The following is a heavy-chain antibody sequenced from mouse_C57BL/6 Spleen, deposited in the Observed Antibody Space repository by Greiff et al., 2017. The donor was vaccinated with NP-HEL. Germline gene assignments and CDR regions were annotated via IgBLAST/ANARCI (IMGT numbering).Heavy chain of an antibody. V-gene: IGHV5-12*01. D-gene: IGHD1-1*01. CDR1: GFTFSDYY. CDR2: ISNGGGST. J-gene: IGHJ1*03. Sequence: EVQGVESGGGLVQPGGSLKLSCAASGFTFSDYYMYWVRQTPEKRLEWVAYISNGGGSTYYPDTVKGRFTISRDNAKNTLYLQMSRLKSEDTAMYYCARRTTVVDWYFDVWGTGTTVTVSS. CDR3: ARRTTVVDWYFDV.